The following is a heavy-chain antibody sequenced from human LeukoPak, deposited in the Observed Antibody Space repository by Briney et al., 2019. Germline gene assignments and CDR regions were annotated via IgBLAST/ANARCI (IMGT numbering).Heavy chain of an antibody. CDR2: INPNSGGT. V-gene: IGHV1-2*02. J-gene: IGHJ4*02. CDR1: GYTFTGYY. Sequence: GASVKVSCKASGYTFTGYYMHWVRQAPGQGLEWMGWINPNSGGTNYAQKFQGRVTMTRDTSISTAYMELNRLRSDDTAVYYCARDYYGSGSPDYWGRGTLVTVSS. D-gene: IGHD3-10*01. CDR3: ARDYYGSGSPDY.